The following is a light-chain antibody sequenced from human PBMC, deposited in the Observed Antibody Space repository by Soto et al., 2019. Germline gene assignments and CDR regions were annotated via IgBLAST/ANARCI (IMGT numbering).Light chain of an antibody. Sequence: EVVLTQSPDTLSLPPGERATLSCRASQSISSYLAWYQQKPGQAPRLLIYDASSRATGIPARFSGSGSGTDFTLTISSLEPEDFAVYYCQHRTSRYTFGQGT. V-gene: IGKV3-11*01. CDR1: QSISSY. CDR2: DAS. CDR3: QHRTSRYT. J-gene: IGKJ2*01.